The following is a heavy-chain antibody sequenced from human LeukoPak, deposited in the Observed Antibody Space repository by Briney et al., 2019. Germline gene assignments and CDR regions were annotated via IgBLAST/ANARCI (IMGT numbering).Heavy chain of an antibody. V-gene: IGHV1-69*13. CDR1: GGTFSSYA. J-gene: IGHJ4*02. CDR2: IIPIFGTA. Sequence: EASVKVSCKASGGTFSSYAISWVRQAPGQGLEWMGGIIPIFGTANYAQKFQGRVTITADESTSTAYMELSSLRSEDTAVYYCAREGDSSGSNFDYWGQGTLVTVSS. D-gene: IGHD3-22*01. CDR3: AREGDSSGSNFDY.